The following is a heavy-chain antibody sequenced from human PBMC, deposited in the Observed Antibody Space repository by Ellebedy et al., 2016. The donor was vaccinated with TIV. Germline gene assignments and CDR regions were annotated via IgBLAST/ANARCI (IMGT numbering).Heavy chain of an antibody. CDR3: AGLWFGDSPRDNSDY. CDR1: GFTFSAYG. CDR2: IRYDGSNK. Sequence: PGGSLRLSCAASGFTFSAYGMHWVRQAPGKGLEWVTYIRYDGSNKYYADSVKGRFPISRDNSKNTLFLEMNSLRAEDTAIYYWAGLWFGDSPRDNSDYWGRGTLVTVSS. J-gene: IGHJ4*02. D-gene: IGHD3-10*01. V-gene: IGHV3-30*02.